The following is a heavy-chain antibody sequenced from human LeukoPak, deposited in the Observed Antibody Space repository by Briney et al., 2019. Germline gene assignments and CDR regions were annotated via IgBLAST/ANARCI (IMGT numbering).Heavy chain of an antibody. CDR1: GYTFTSYD. D-gene: IGHD6-13*01. Sequence: GASVKVSCKASGYTFTSYDINWVRQATGQGLEWMGWMNPNSANTGYAQKFQGRVTMTRNTSISTAYMELSSLRSEDTAVYYCARLASSSGPLYYYYGMDVWGQGTTVTVSS. J-gene: IGHJ6*01. V-gene: IGHV1-8*01. CDR3: ARLASSSGPLYYYYGMDV. CDR2: MNPNSANT.